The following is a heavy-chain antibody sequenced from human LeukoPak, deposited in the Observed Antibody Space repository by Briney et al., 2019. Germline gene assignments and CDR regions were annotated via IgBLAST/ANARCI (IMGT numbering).Heavy chain of an antibody. D-gene: IGHD1-26*01. CDR2: IKQEGSEK. CDR1: GFTFSSFW. CDR3: TRSRSWDFFDF. J-gene: IGHJ4*02. V-gene: IGHV3-7*03. Sequence: GGSLKLSCAASGFTFSSFWMSWVRQAPGTGLEWVANIKQEGSEKYYVNSVKGRFTISRDDAKSSLYLQMNSLRAEDTAVYYCTRSRSWDFFDFWGQGTLVTVSS.